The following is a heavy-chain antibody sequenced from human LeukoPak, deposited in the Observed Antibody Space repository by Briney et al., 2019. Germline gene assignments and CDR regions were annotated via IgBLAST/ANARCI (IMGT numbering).Heavy chain of an antibody. V-gene: IGHV4-34*01. Sequence: SETLSLTCAVHGGSFSGYYWSWIRQPPGKGLEWIGEINHSGSTNYNPSLKSRVTISVDTSKNQFSLKLSSVTAADTAVYYCAREMRTYYYYYGMDVWGQGTTVTVS. CDR3: AREMRTYYYYYGMDV. J-gene: IGHJ6*02. CDR2: INHSGST. CDR1: GGSFSGYY.